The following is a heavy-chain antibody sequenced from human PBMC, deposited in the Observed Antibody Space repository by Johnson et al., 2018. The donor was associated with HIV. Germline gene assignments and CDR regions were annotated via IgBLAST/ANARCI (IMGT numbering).Heavy chain of an antibody. CDR1: GFTFSPFW. V-gene: IGHV3-7*02. J-gene: IGHJ3*02. CDR3: ARGHYSSSWYGRYAFDI. Sequence: VQLVESGGGLVQPGGSLRLSCSASGFTFSPFWMTWVRQAPGKGLEWVASIRQDGSETHYGASVKGRFTIPRDNSKNSLYLQMNSLRAEDTAVYYCARGHYSSSWYGRYAFDIWGQGTMVTVSS. CDR2: IRQDGSET. D-gene: IGHD6-13*01.